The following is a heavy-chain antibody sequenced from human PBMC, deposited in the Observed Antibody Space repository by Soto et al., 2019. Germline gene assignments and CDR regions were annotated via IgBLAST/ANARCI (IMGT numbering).Heavy chain of an antibody. J-gene: IGHJ4*02. Sequence: QVQLQESGPGLVKPSETLSLTCTVSGGSVSIGIYYWSWIRQPPGKGLEWIGYLHYSGSTNYNPSLKSRVTMSVDTSQNQFSLRLSSVSAADTAVYYCARYAPASFDSWGPGTLVTVSS. D-gene: IGHD2-2*01. V-gene: IGHV4-61*01. CDR2: LHYSGST. CDR1: GGSVSIGIYY. CDR3: ARYAPASFDS.